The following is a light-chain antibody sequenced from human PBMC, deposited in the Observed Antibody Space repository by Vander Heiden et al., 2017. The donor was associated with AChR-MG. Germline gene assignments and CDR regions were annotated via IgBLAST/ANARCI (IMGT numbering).Light chain of an antibody. Sequence: QSVLTQPPSASGPPAQRVTISCSGSSSNIGSNTVNWYQQVPGTAPKLLISSSNQRPSGVPDRFSGSKSGSSASLAISGLQSEDEADYYCAGWDDSLNGWVFGGGTKLTVL. CDR2: SSN. J-gene: IGLJ3*02. V-gene: IGLV1-44*01. CDR1: SSNIGSNT. CDR3: AGWDDSLNGWV.